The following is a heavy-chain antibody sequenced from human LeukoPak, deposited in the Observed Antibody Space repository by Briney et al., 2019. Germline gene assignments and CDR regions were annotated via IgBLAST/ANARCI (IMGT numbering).Heavy chain of an antibody. CDR1: GYSFTAYY. J-gene: IGHJ5*02. CDR2: INPNSGGT. D-gene: IGHD3-10*01. Sequence: ASVKVSCKASGYSFTAYYMHWVRQAPGQGLEWMGWINPNSGGTNYAQKFQGRVTMTRNTSVSTAYMELSSLRSEDTAVYYCANRYGSAIWFDPWGQGTLVTVSS. V-gene: IGHV1-2*02. CDR3: ANRYGSAIWFDP.